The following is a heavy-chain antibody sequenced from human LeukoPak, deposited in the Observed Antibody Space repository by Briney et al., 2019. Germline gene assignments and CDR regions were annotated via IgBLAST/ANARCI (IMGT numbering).Heavy chain of an antibody. CDR3: AKDAFWCSGGSCYYYYMDV. D-gene: IGHD2-15*01. CDR2: ISGRGGST. CDR1: GFTFSSYG. J-gene: IGHJ6*03. V-gene: IGHV3-23*01. Sequence: GGSLRLSCAASGFTFSSYGMSGVRQAPGKGLEWVSAISGRGGSTYYADSVKGRFTISRDNSKNTLYLQMNSLRAEDTAVYYCAKDAFWCSGGSCYYYYMDVWGKGTTVTISS.